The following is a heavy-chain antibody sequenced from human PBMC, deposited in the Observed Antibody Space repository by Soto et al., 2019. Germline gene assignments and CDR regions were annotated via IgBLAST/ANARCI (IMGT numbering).Heavy chain of an antibody. Sequence: LRPSCAASGFTFSSYSMNWVRQAPGKGLEWVSYISSSSSTIYYADSVKGRFTISRDNAKNSLYLQMNSLRDEDTAVYYCARDFWSGYYSAYCYGMDVWGQGTTVNVSS. CDR3: ARDFWSGYYSAYCYGMDV. V-gene: IGHV3-48*02. CDR2: ISSSSSTI. D-gene: IGHD3-3*01. CDR1: GFTFSSYS. J-gene: IGHJ6*02.